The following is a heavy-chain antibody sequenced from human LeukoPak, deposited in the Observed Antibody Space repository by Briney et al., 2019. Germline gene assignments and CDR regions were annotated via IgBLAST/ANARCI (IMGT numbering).Heavy chain of an antibody. J-gene: IGHJ1*01. CDR1: GYSFNTYW. Sequence: GESLKISCKGSGYSFNTYWIGWVRQMPGKGLEWMGIIYSGDSDTRYSPSFQGQVTISADKSIRTAYLQWSSLKASDTAMYYCARPFYYGSGSYSAYFYHWGQGTLVTVSS. CDR2: IYSGDSDT. V-gene: IGHV5-51*01. D-gene: IGHD3-10*01. CDR3: ARPFYYGSGSYSAYFYH.